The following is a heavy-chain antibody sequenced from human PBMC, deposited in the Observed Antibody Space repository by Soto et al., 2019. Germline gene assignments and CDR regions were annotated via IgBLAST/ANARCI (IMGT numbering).Heavy chain of an antibody. CDR3: ARALRFLVWGGWFDP. J-gene: IGHJ5*02. V-gene: IGHV1-69*01. CDR1: GGTFSSYA. Sequence: QVQLVQSGAEVKKPGSSVKVSCKASGGTFSSYAISWVRQAPGQGLEWMGGISPIFGTANYAQKFQGRVTISADESTSTAYMELGSLRSEDTAVYYCARALRFLVWGGWFDPCGQGTLVPVSS. D-gene: IGHD3-3*01. CDR2: ISPIFGTA.